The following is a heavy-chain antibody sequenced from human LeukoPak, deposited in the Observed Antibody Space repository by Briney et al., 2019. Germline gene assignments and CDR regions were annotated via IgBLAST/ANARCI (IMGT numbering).Heavy chain of an antibody. CDR2: IKQDGSEK. V-gene: IGHV3-7*03. D-gene: IGHD2-15*01. CDR1: GFIFRTYW. J-gene: IGHJ4*02. CDR3: ASDSPGYSSGSYFTY. Sequence: GGSLRLSCAASGFIFRTYWMSWVRQAPGQGLEWVANIKQDGSEKYYVDSVKGRFTISRDNAKNSLYLQMNSLRDEDTAVYYCASDSPGYSSGSYFTYWGQGTLDTVSS.